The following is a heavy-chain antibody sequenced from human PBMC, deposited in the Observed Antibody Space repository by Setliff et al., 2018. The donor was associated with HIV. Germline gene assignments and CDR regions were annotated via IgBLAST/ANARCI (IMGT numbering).Heavy chain of an antibody. Sequence: PSETLSLTCTVSGGSISNYYWSWLRQPPGKGLEWIGYIYYSGSTNYNPSLKSRVTISVDTSKNQFSLKLSSVTAADTAVYYCARGHMLITYYYYYYMDVWGKGTTVTVSS. J-gene: IGHJ6*03. CDR2: IYYSGST. CDR1: GGSISNYY. D-gene: IGHD3-10*02. V-gene: IGHV4-59*01. CDR3: ARGHMLITYYYYYYMDV.